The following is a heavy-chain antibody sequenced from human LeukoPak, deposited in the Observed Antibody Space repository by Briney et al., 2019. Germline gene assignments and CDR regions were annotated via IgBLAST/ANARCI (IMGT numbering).Heavy chain of an antibody. CDR1: GYSISSGYY. J-gene: IGHJ4*02. CDR3: ARVKGIAVTGRAAFDY. V-gene: IGHV4-38-2*02. CDR2: IYHSGST. D-gene: IGHD6-19*01. Sequence: SETLSLTCTVSGYSISSGYYWGWIRQPPGKGLEWIGSIYHSGSTYYNPSLKSRVTISVDTSKNQFSLKLSSVTAADTAVYYCARVKGIAVTGRAAFDYRGQGTLVTVSS.